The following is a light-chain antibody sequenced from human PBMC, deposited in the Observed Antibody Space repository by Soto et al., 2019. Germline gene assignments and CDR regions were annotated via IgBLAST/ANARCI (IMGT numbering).Light chain of an antibody. Sequence: QSALTQPASVSGSPGQSITISCTGTSSDVGGYNYVSWYQQHPGKAPQLIIFDVNSRPSGVSNRFSGSKSGNTASLTISGLQAEDEADYYCSAYTSSSTLVFGAGTKLTVL. J-gene: IGLJ1*01. CDR2: DVN. V-gene: IGLV2-14*03. CDR3: SAYTSSSTLV. CDR1: SSDVGGYNY.